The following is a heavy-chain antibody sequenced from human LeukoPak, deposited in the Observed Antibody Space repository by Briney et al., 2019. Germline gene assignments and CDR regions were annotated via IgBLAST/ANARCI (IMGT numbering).Heavy chain of an antibody. Sequence: GGSLRLSCAASGFTFDDYAMHWVRQAPGRGLEWVSGISWNSGSIGYADSVRGRFTISRDNAKNSLYLQMNSLRAEDTAVYYCVREPRITIFGVVIAPWGQGTLVTVSS. D-gene: IGHD3-3*01. J-gene: IGHJ4*02. CDR3: VREPRITIFGVVIAP. V-gene: IGHV3-9*01. CDR1: GFTFDDYA. CDR2: ISWNSGSI.